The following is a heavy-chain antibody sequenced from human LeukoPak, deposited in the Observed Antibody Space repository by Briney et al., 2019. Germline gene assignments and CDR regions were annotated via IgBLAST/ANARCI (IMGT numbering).Heavy chain of an antibody. CDR1: GFTFSSYA. J-gene: IGHJ4*02. CDR2: ISSSSSYI. D-gene: IGHD3-9*01. Sequence: GGSLRLSCAASGFTFSSYAMSWVRQAPGKGLEWVSSISSSSSYIYYADSVKGRFTISRDNAKNSLYLQMNSLRAEDTAVYYCARGVLRYFDWLLSPLDYWGQGTLVTVSS. CDR3: ARGVLRYFDWLLSPLDY. V-gene: IGHV3-21*01.